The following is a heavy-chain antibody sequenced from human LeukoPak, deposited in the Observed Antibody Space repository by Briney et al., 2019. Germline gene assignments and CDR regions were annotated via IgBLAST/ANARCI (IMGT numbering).Heavy chain of an antibody. CDR2: IWHDGSNK. J-gene: IGHJ3*02. D-gene: IGHD4-17*01. CDR1: GFTFSRYG. Sequence: GGSLRLSCAASGFTFSRYGMHWVRQAPGKGLERVAVIWHDGSNKYYADSVKGRFTISRDNSKNTLYLQMNSLRVEDTAVYFCARDPNGDYIGTFDMWGRGTMVSVSS. V-gene: IGHV3-33*01. CDR3: ARDPNGDYIGTFDM.